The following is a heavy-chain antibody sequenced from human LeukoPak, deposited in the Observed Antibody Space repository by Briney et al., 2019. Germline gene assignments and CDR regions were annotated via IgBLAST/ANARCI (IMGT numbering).Heavy chain of an antibody. CDR1: GGTFSSYP. CDR2: FDPEDGET. D-gene: IGHD2-2*01. Sequence: ASVKVSCKVSGGTFSSYPISWVRQAPGKGLEWMGGFDPEDGETIYAQKFQGRVTMTEDTSTDTAYMELSSLRSEDTAVYYCATGSPSIVVVPAATLDYWGQGTLVTVSS. V-gene: IGHV1-24*01. CDR3: ATGSPSIVVVPAATLDY. J-gene: IGHJ4*02.